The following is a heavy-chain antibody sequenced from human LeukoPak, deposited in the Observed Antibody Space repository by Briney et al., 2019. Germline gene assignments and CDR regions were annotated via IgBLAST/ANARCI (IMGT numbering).Heavy chain of an antibody. Sequence: GGSLGLSCAASGFTVSSNYMSWVRQAPGKGLEWVSVIYSGGSTYYADSVKGRFTISRDNSKNTLYLQMNSLRAEDTAVYYCARGYYGYNWFDPWGQGTLVTVSS. CDR1: GFTVSSNY. J-gene: IGHJ5*02. V-gene: IGHV3-66*01. CDR3: ARGYYGYNWFDP. CDR2: IYSGGST. D-gene: IGHD3-10*01.